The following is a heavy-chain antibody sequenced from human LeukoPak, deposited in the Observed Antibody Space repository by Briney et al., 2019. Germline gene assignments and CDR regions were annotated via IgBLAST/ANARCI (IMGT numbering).Heavy chain of an antibody. J-gene: IGHJ4*02. V-gene: IGHV3-48*03. D-gene: IGHD6-19*01. CDR2: ISSSGSTI. CDR3: ARVFEQWLVRLLDY. Sequence: PGGSLRLSCAASGFTFSSYEMNWVRQAPGKGLEWVSYISSSGSTIYYADSVKGRFTISRDNAKNSLYLQMNSLRAEDTAVYYCARVFEQWLVRLLDYWGQGTLVTVSS. CDR1: GFTFSSYE.